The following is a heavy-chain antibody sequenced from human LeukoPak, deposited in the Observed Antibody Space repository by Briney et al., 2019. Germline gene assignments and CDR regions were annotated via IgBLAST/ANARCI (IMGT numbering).Heavy chain of an antibody. CDR2: IYTSGST. Sequence: KPSETLSLTCTVSGGSISSGSYYWSWIRQPAGKGLEWIGRIYTSGSTNYNPSLKSRVTISVDTSKNQFSLKLSSVTAADTAVYYCARACGGWGFDPWAREPWSPSPQ. CDR1: GGSISSGSYY. J-gene: IGHJ5*02. D-gene: IGHD2-21*01. V-gene: IGHV4-61*02. CDR3: ARACGGWGFDP.